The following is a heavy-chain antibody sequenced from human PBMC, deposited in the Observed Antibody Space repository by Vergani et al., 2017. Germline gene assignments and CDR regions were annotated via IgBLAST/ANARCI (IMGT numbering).Heavy chain of an antibody. J-gene: IGHJ4*02. CDR2: ISGSGGST. Sequence: EVQLLESGGGLVQPGGSLRLSCAASGFTFSSYAMSWVRQAPGKGLEWVSAISGSGGSTYYADSVKGRFTISRDNAKNSLYLQMNSLRAEDTAVYYCARDSRYSYGATCDYWGQGTLVTVSS. CDR3: ARDSRYSYGATCDY. CDR1: GFTFSSYA. V-gene: IGHV3-23*01. D-gene: IGHD5-18*01.